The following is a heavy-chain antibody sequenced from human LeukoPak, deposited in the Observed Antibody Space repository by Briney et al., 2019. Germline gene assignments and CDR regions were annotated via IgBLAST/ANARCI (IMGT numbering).Heavy chain of an antibody. V-gene: IGHV4-59*01. CDR3: ARVTGLSSGYYYSDY. Sequence: PSETLSLTCNVSGGSIGNYYWNWIRQPPGKGLEWIGYIYYSGGTDYNPSLKSRVTISVDTSKNQISLKLRSVTAADTAVYYCARVTGLSSGYYYSDYWGQGTLVTVSS. J-gene: IGHJ4*02. CDR2: IYYSGGT. CDR1: GGSIGNYY. D-gene: IGHD3-3*01.